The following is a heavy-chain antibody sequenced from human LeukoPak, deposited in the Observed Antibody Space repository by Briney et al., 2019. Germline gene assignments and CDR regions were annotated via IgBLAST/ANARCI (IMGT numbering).Heavy chain of an antibody. CDR2: IIPIFGTA. Sequence: VASVKVSCKASGGTFSIYAISWVRQAPGQGLGWMGGIIPIFGTANYAQKFQGRVTITADKSTSTAYMELSSLRSEDTAVYYCARGDYGDHEYFQHWGQGTLVTVSS. V-gene: IGHV1-69*06. J-gene: IGHJ1*01. D-gene: IGHD4-17*01. CDR1: GGTFSIYA. CDR3: ARGDYGDHEYFQH.